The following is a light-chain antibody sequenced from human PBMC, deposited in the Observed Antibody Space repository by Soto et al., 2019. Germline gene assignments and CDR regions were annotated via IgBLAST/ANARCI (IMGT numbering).Light chain of an antibody. Sequence: EIVLTQSPGTLSLSPGERATLSCRASQSVSSSYLAWYQQKPGQAPRLLIYGASSRATGIPDRFSGSGSGTDFTLTISRLEPEDFAVYYCQQYGISPPMYTFGQWTKLEIK. CDR2: GAS. J-gene: IGKJ2*01. V-gene: IGKV3-20*01. CDR1: QSVSSSY. CDR3: QQYGISPPMYT.